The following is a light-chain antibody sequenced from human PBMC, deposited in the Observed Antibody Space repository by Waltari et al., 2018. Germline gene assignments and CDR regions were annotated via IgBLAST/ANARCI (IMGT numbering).Light chain of an antibody. Sequence: IVMTQSPATLSVSPGERATLACRASQSISTNLAWFQEKPGQAPRLLIYGASTRAPGVPARFSGSGSGTYFTLVISSLQSEDFAVYYCQQYESWPRTFGQGTKPEI. J-gene: IGKJ2*01. CDR1: QSISTN. CDR3: QQYESWPRT. V-gene: IGKV3-15*01. CDR2: GAS.